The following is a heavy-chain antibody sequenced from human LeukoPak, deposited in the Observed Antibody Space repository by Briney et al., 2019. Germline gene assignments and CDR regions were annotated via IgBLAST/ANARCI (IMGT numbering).Heavy chain of an antibody. CDR3: ARDQSRGFQGFCDY. J-gene: IGHJ4*02. D-gene: IGHD3-10*01. CDR2: ISSNGGST. Sequence: GGSLRLSCSASGFTFSSYAMHWVRQAPGKGLEYVSAISSNGGSTYYANSVKGRFTISRDNSKNRLYLQMGSLRDEYMAVYYGARDQSRGFQGFCDYWGQGTLSPSPQ. V-gene: IGHV3-64*01. CDR1: GFTFSSYA.